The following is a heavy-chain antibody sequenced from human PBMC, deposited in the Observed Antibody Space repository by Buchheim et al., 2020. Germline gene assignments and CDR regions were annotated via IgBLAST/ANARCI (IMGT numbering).Heavy chain of an antibody. CDR2: ISYDGSNK. CDR1: GFTFSCYA. V-gene: IGHV3-30*04. D-gene: IGHD5-18*01. Sequence: QVQLVESGGGVVQPGRSLRLSCAASGFTFSCYAMHWVRQTPGKGLEWVAVISYDGSNKYYADSVKGRFTISRDHSKNTLYLQKNSLRAEDTAVYYCARDSAASTYGMDVWGQGTT. CDR3: ARDSAASTYGMDV. J-gene: IGHJ6*02.